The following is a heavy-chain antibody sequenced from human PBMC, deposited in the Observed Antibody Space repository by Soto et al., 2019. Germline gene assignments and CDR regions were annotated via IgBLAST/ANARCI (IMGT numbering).Heavy chain of an antibody. Sequence: ASVKVSCKASGYTFTSYAMHWVRQAPGQRLEWMGWINAGNGNTKYSQKFQGRVTITMDTSASTAYMELSSLRSEDTAVYYCARDDLTIFGVAPKIYYYYYMDVWGKGTTVTVSS. CDR1: GYTFTSYA. D-gene: IGHD3-3*01. J-gene: IGHJ6*03. V-gene: IGHV1-3*01. CDR3: ARDDLTIFGVAPKIYYYYYMDV. CDR2: INAGNGNT.